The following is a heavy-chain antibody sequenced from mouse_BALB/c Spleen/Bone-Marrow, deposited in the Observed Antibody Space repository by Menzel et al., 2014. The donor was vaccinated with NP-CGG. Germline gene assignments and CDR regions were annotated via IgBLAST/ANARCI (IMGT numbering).Heavy chain of an antibody. CDR3: ARGDRYDVRFDY. D-gene: IGHD2-14*01. CDR2: ILPGSDST. J-gene: IGHJ2*01. CDR1: GYTFXSFW. Sequence: LQESGAELMKPGASVKISCKATGYTFXSFWIEWVKQRPGHGLEWIGEILPGSDSTNYNEKFKGKATFTADTSSNTAYMQLSSRTSEDSAVYYCARGDRYDVRFDYWGQGTTLTVSS. V-gene: IGHV1-9*01.